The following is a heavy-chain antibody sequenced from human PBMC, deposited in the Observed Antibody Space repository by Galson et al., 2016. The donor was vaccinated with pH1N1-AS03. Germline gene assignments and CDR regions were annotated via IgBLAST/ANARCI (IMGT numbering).Heavy chain of an antibody. V-gene: IGHV3-21*01. CDR2: IDPTRTYI. CDR1: GFAHIDYS. D-gene: IGHD6-19*01. J-gene: IGHJ4*02. CDR3: TRSAPRAGHAPFDF. Sequence: SLRLSCAASGFAHIDYSMHWVRQAPGKGLEWVSSIDPTRTYIYYADSPTGRFTISRDNAFNSLYLQMNSLRDDDTAVYFCTRSAPRAGHAPFDFWGQGTLVTVSP.